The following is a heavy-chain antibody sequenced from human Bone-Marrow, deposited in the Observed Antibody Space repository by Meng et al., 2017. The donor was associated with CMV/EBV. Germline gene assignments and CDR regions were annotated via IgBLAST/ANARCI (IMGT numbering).Heavy chain of an antibody. CDR1: GFTFSCFG. J-gene: IGHJ4*02. Sequence: GESLKISCAASGFTFSCFGMHWVRQAPDKGLEWVTFIRYDGSNKYYADSVKGRFTVSRDNSKNTLYLQMNNLRVEDTAMYYCARDLRYSSSIDYCGQGTLVTVSS. V-gene: IGHV3-30*02. CDR2: IRYDGSNK. D-gene: IGHD6-6*01. CDR3: ARDLRYSSSIDY.